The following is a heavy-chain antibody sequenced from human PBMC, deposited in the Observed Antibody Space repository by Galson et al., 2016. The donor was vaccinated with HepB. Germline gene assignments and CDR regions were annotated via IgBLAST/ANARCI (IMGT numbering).Heavy chain of an antibody. D-gene: IGHD6-6*01. Sequence: SVKVSCKASGGTFSSYAFSWVRQAPGQGLEWMGGIIPILGVTNSAQNFQGRLTITADKSARIAYMELSGLRSEDTAVYYCSRGRGAARKSASFYYYAMDVWGQGTTVTVSS. CDR3: SRGRGAARKSASFYYYAMDV. CDR1: GGTFSSYA. CDR2: IIPILGVT. J-gene: IGHJ6*02. V-gene: IGHV1-69*10.